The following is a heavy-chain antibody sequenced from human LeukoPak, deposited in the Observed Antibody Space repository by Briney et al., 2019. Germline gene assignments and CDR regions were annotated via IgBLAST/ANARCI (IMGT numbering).Heavy chain of an antibody. Sequence: PSETLSLTCGVSGTSINNNKWWSWVRQPPGKGLEWIGEIFQSGSTNFNPSLKSRVTISVDRSKNQFSLKLSSVTAADTAVYYCAREEASDGWFDPWGQGTLVTVSS. CDR1: GTSINNNKW. CDR3: AREEASDGWFDP. V-gene: IGHV4/OR15-8*01. CDR2: IFQSGST. J-gene: IGHJ5*02.